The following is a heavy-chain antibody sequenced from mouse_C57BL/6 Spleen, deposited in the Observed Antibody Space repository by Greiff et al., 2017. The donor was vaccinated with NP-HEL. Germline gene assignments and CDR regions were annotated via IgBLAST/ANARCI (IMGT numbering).Heavy chain of an antibody. V-gene: IGHV1-85*01. D-gene: IGHD1-1*01. CDR2: IYPRDGST. J-gene: IGHJ2*01. CDR1: GYTFTSYD. Sequence: QVQLKQSGPELVKPGASVKLSCKASGYTFTSYDINWVKQRPGQGLEWIGWIYPRDGSTKYNEKFKGKATLTVDTSSSTAYMELHSLTSEDSAVYFCARERAFITTVVADYWGQGTTLTVSS. CDR3: ARERAFITTVVADY.